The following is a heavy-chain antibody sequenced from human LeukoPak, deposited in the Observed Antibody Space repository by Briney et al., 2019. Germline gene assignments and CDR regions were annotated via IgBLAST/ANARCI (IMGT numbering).Heavy chain of an antibody. CDR2: IYYSGST. CDR1: GGSVSSGSYY. D-gene: IGHD1-26*01. V-gene: IGHV4-61*01. Sequence: SETLSLSCTVSGGSVSSGSYYCSWIRQPPGKGLEWIGYIYYSGSTNYNPSLKSRVTISVDTSKNQFSLKLSSVTAADTAVYYCARVESYTVFDYWGQGTLVTVSS. J-gene: IGHJ4*02. CDR3: ARVESYTVFDY.